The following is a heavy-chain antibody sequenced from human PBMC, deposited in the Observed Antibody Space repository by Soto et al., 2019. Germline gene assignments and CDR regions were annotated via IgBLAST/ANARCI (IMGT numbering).Heavy chain of an antibody. V-gene: IGHV3-23*01. D-gene: IGHD6-19*01. CDR1: RLTFSTYA. Sequence: EVQLLESGGGLVQPGGSLRLSCAASRLTFSTYAMSWVRQVPGKGLEWVSAISGSIGSTYYADSVKGRFTISRDNSKNTLYLQMNSLRAEDTAVYYCAKLPYSSGVYYFDYWGQGTLVTVAS. CDR3: AKLPYSSGVYYFDY. J-gene: IGHJ4*02. CDR2: ISGSIGST.